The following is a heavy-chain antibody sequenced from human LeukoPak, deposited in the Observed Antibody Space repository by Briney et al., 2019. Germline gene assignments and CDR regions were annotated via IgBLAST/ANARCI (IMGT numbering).Heavy chain of an antibody. Sequence: PSETLSLTCTVSGGSPSDSYWSWIRQSPGKGLEWIGYVHDSGSTNYNPSLNSRVTISVDTSKNQFSLRLNSVTAADTAVYYCARGLLSPQYYDFWSGYYWGNWGQGTLVTVSS. V-gene: IGHV4-59*01. D-gene: IGHD3-3*01. CDR1: GGSPSDSY. CDR2: VHDSGST. CDR3: ARGLLSPQYYDFWSGYYWGN. J-gene: IGHJ4*02.